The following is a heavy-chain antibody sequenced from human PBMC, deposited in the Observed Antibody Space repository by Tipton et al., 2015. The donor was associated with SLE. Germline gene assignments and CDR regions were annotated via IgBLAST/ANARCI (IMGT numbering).Heavy chain of an antibody. CDR3: ARDDGVTYSMSYYYYAMDV. D-gene: IGHD2-15*01. V-gene: IGHV3-74*01. J-gene: IGHJ6*02. Sequence: SLRLSCVASGSGTTNYMHWVRQGPGKGLVWVSRINTDDSSTVYADSVKGRFTISRDNAKKTVFLQMHSLRADDTGVYYCARDDGVTYSMSYYYYAMDVWGQGTTVTVSS. CDR2: INTDDSST. CDR1: GSGTTNY.